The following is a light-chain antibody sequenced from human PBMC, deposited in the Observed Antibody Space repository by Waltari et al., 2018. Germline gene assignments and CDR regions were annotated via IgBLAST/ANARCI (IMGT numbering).Light chain of an antibody. Sequence: QSVLTQPPSASGTPGQRVAISCSGTRSNIGSNSVHWYQQLPGTAPKLLTHSNKQRPSGVPDRFSGSKSGTSASLAISGLQSEDEAHYYCAAWDASLNGWVFGGGTKLTVL. CDR3: AAWDASLNGWV. CDR2: SNK. V-gene: IGLV1-44*01. J-gene: IGLJ3*02. CDR1: RSNIGSNS.